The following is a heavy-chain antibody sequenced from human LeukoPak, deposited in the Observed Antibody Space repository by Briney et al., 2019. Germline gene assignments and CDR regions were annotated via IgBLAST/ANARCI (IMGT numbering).Heavy chain of an antibody. D-gene: IGHD2-2*01. Sequence: MPSETLSLTCAVYGGSFSGYYWSWIRQPPGKGLEWIGEINHSGSTNYNPSLKSRVTISVDTSKNQFSLKLSSVTAADTAVYYCARARIVVVPAANGSWFDPWGQGTLVTVSS. V-gene: IGHV4-34*01. J-gene: IGHJ5*02. CDR3: ARARIVVVPAANGSWFDP. CDR1: GGSFSGYY. CDR2: INHSGST.